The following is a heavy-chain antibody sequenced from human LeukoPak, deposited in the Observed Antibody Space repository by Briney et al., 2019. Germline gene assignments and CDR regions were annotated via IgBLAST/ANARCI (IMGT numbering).Heavy chain of an antibody. CDR2: INPNSGGT. Sequence: ASVKVSCKASGYTFTGYYMHWVRQAPGQGLEWMGWINPNSGGTNYAQKFQGRVTMTRDTSISTAYMELSRLRSDDTAVYYCARGTYYYDSSGYYSPLGWFDPWGQGTLVTVSS. J-gene: IGHJ5*02. V-gene: IGHV1-2*02. D-gene: IGHD3-22*01. CDR1: GYTFTGYY. CDR3: ARGTYYYDSSGYYSPLGWFDP.